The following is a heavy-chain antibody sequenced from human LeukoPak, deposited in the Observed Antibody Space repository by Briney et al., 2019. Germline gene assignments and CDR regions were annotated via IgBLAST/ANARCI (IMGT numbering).Heavy chain of an antibody. V-gene: IGHV4-4*02. J-gene: IGHJ4*02. CDR2: IYHSGST. Sequence: SETLSLTCAVSGGSISSSNWWSWVRQPPGKGLEWIGEIYHSGSTNYNPSLKSRVTISVDKSKNQFSLKLSSVTAADTAVYYCARQSSSWSDYFDYWGQGTLVTVSS. CDR1: GGSISSSNW. CDR3: ARQSSSWSDYFDY. D-gene: IGHD6-13*01.